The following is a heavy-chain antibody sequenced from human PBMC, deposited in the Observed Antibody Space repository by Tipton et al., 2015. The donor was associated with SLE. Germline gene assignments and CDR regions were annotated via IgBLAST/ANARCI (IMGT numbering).Heavy chain of an antibody. CDR1: GGFIGSSSYY. Sequence: TLSLTCSVSGGFIGSSSYYWVWIRQPPGQGLEWIGSVSYLGSTSYNATLESRVTISIDTSKKHFSLKLSSVTAADTAVYYCATSPLTVWGQGTLVTVSS. CDR3: ATSPLTV. J-gene: IGHJ4*02. CDR2: VSYLGST. V-gene: IGHV4-39*07.